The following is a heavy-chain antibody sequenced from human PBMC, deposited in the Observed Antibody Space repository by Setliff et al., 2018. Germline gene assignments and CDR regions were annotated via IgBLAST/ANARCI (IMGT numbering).Heavy chain of an antibody. CDR1: GFDFSRYW. Sequence: GGSLRLSCAASGFDFSRYWMHWVRQAPGKGLVSVARIFTDGSRTDYGDSVKGRFTISRDNANNTLYLQMNSLRPEDTAVYYCARTCSGSGCYAGLESWGQGTPVTVSS. D-gene: IGHD2-15*01. CDR3: ARTCSGSGCYAGLES. J-gene: IGHJ4*02. V-gene: IGHV3-74*01. CDR2: IFTDGSRT.